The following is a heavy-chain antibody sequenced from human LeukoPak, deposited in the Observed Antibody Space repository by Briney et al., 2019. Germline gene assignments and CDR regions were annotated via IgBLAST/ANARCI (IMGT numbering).Heavy chain of an antibody. CDR1: GFTFSYYG. CDR3: ARVLRYCSGGNCYSGGLGYMDV. Sequence: GGSLRLSCAASGFTFSYYGMHWVRQAPGKGLGWVAFIRYDGNDKFYAKSVKGRFTISRDTSRNSLYLQMNSLRAEDTAVYYCARVLRYCSGGNCYSGGLGYMDVWGKGTTVSISS. CDR2: IRYDGNDK. J-gene: IGHJ6*03. D-gene: IGHD2-15*01. V-gene: IGHV3-30*02.